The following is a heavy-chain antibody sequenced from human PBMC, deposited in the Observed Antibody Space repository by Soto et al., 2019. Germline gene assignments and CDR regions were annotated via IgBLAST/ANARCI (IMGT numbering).Heavy chain of an antibody. Sequence: EVQLVESGGGLVQPGGSLRLSCAASGFTFTDSLMHWVRQTPGNGLVWVSRTSTDGSVTVYADAVKGRFTVSRDNAKSTLYLQMNSLRPEDTAVYHCVRAHLGYWPYGIWSIYDSWGQGTRVTVSS. CDR3: VRAHLGYWPYGIWSIYDS. J-gene: IGHJ5*02. CDR2: TSTDGSVT. V-gene: IGHV3-74*01. CDR1: GFTFTDSL. D-gene: IGHD2-8*01.